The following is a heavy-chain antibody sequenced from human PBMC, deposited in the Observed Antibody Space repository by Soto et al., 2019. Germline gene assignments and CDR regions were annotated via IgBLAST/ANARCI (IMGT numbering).Heavy chain of an antibody. CDR3: ARESLLKSIPIYRYFYYAMDV. J-gene: IGHJ6*02. CDR1: GFIFSSSW. D-gene: IGHD2-21*01. Sequence: EVQLVESGGGLVLPGGSPRLSCAASGFIFSSSWMTWVRQAPGKGLEWVANIKPDGSELYYADSVKGRFTISRDNARNSLYLQMSSLRAEDTGVYYCARESLLKSIPIYRYFYYAMDVWGQGTTVIVSS. CDR2: IKPDGSEL. V-gene: IGHV3-7*03.